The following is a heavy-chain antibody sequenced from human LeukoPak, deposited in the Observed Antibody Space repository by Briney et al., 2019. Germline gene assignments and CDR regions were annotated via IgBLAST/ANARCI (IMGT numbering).Heavy chain of an antibody. D-gene: IGHD2-8*01. CDR1: GVSLSTSGVG. V-gene: IGHV2-5*02. CDR2: IYWDDDK. CDR3: AHSEDIVRGNWFDP. Sequence: SGPTLVNPTQTLTLTCTFSGVSLSTSGVGGGCIRQPPAKALEWLALIYWDDDKRYSPSLKSRLTITKDTSKNQVVLTMTNMDPVDTATYYCAHSEDIVRGNWFDPWGQGTLVTVSS. J-gene: IGHJ5*02.